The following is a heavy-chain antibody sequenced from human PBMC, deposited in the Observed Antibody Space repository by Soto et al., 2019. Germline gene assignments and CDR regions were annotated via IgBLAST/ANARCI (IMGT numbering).Heavy chain of an antibody. Sequence: SVKVSCKTSGGTFSSYAISWVRQAPGQGLEWMGGIIPMFGTANYAQKFQGRVTITADESTSTAYMELSSPRSEDTAVYYCARSRANYYDSRGYYYSTFDYWGQGTLVTVSS. J-gene: IGHJ4*02. V-gene: IGHV1-69*13. CDR1: GGTFSSYA. D-gene: IGHD3-22*01. CDR2: IIPMFGTA. CDR3: ARSRANYYDSRGYYYSTFDY.